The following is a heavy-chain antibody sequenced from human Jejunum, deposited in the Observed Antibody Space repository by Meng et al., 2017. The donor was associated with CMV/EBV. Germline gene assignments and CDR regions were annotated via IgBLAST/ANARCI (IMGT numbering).Heavy chain of an antibody. V-gene: IGHV4-4*02. CDR3: LRGSGGSV. CDR1: GGSINTYYW. CDR2: IPHRGSS. J-gene: IGHJ1*01. D-gene: IGHD3-10*01. Sequence: VQLQESGPGLVKPSETLSLTCSVSGGSINTYYWGWIRQPPGKGLEWIGEIPHRGSSAYNPSLKSRVSMSIDRSKNQFSLKLTSVTAADTVVYHCLRGSGGSVWGQGTLVTVSS.